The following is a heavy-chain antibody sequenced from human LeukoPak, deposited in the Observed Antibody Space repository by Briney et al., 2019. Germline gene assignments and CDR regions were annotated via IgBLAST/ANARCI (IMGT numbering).Heavy chain of an antibody. CDR1: GGSISTSTYY. V-gene: IGHV4-39*01. CDR3: ARRVYSGSYNWYFDL. CDR2: ISYSGST. Sequence: MTSETLSLTCTVSGGSISTSTYYWGRIRQPPGKGXEXIGSISYSGSTYNNPSLKSRVTISVDTSKNQFSLKLSSVTAPDTAVYYCARRVYSGSYNWYFDLWGRGTLVTVS. D-gene: IGHD1-26*01. J-gene: IGHJ2*01.